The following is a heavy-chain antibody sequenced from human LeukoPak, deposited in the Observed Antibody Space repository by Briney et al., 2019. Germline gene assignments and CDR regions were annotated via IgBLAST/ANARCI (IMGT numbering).Heavy chain of an antibody. J-gene: IGHJ4*02. CDR3: AKGLGFDWLLYY. CDR2: ISGSGGST. D-gene: IGHD3-9*01. Sequence: GGSLRLSCAASGFTFSSYAMSWVRQAPGKGLGWVSAISGSGGSTYYADSVKGRFTISRDNSKNTLYLQMNSLRAEDTAVYYCAKGLGFDWLLYYWGQGTLVTVSS. CDR1: GFTFSSYA. V-gene: IGHV3-23*01.